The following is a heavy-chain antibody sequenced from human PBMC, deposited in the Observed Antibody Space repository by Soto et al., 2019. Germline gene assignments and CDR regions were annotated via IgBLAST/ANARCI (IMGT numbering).Heavy chain of an antibody. V-gene: IGHV4-31*03. CDR3: ARDRERIFGVVSLPRWLDV. Sequence: SEPLSLPCTVSGGSISSGGYYWSWIRQHPGKGLEWIGYIYYSGSTYYNPSLKSRVTISVDTSKNQFSLKLSSVTAADTAVYYCARDRERIFGVVSLPRWLDVWGQGTTVTVSS. J-gene: IGHJ6*02. CDR2: IYYSGST. CDR1: GGSISSGGYY. D-gene: IGHD3-3*01.